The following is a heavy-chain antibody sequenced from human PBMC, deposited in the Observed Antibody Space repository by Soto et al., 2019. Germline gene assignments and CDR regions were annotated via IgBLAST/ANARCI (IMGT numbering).Heavy chain of an antibody. J-gene: IGHJ6*02. Sequence: ASVKVSCKASGYTLASYGISWVRQAPGQGLEWMGWISAYNGSTNYAQKLQGRVTMTTDTSTSTAYMELRSLRSDDTAVYYCARIRYYDFWSGYPNLHYYYGMDVWGQGTTVTVSS. D-gene: IGHD3-3*01. CDR3: ARIRYYDFWSGYPNLHYYYGMDV. V-gene: IGHV1-18*04. CDR1: GYTLASYG. CDR2: ISAYNGST.